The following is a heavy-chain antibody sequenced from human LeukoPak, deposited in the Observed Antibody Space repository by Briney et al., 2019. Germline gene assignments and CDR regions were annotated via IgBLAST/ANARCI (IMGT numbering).Heavy chain of an antibody. CDR1: GFTFSDYG. D-gene: IGHD3-10*01. J-gene: IGHJ4*02. V-gene: IGHV3-23*01. CDR2: ISGSGGST. CDR3: AEGTMVRGVIFDIDY. Sequence: GGSLRLSCAASGFTFSDYGMTWVRQAPGKGLEWVSAISGSGGSTYYADSVKGRFTISRDNSKNTLYLQMNRLRAEDTAVYYCAEGTMVRGVIFDIDYWGQGTLLTVSS.